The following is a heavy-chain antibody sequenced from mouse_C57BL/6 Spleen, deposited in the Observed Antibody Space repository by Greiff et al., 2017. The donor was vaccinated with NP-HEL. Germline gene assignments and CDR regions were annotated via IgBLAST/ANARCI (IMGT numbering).Heavy chain of an antibody. Sequence: VQLKESGPELVKPGASVKIPCKASGYTFTDYNMDWVKQSHGKSLEWIGDINPNNGGTIYNQKFKGKATLTVDKSSSTAYMELRSLTSEDTAVYYCATRSFAYWGQGTLVTVSA. CDR1: GYTFTDYN. J-gene: IGHJ3*01. CDR2: INPNNGGT. CDR3: ATRSFAY. V-gene: IGHV1-18*01.